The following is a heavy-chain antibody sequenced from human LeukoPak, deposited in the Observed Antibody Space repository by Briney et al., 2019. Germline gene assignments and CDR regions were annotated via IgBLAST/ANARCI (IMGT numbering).Heavy chain of an antibody. CDR2: IYYSGST. Sequence: PSETLSLTCTVSGGSISSYYWSWIRQPPGKGLEWMGYIYYSGSTNYNPSLKSRVTISVNKPKNQSSLMLLSVTAADTAVYYCARVLTYGYLDYWGQGTLVTVSS. V-gene: IGHV4-59*01. CDR3: ARVLTYGYLDY. J-gene: IGHJ4*02. CDR1: GGSISSYY. D-gene: IGHD3-16*02.